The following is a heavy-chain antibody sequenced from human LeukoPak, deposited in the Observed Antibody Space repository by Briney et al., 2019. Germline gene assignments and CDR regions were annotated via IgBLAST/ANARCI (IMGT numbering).Heavy chain of an antibody. CDR3: ANYDFWSGQRAFDI. D-gene: IGHD3-3*01. CDR1: GYTFSSYG. Sequence: GGSLRLSCAASGYTFSSYGMHWVRQAPGKGLEWVAFIRYDGSNKYYADSVKGRFTISRDNSKNTLYLQMNSLRAEDTAVSYCANYDFWSGQRAFDIWGQGTMVTVSS. CDR2: IRYDGSNK. V-gene: IGHV3-30*02. J-gene: IGHJ3*02.